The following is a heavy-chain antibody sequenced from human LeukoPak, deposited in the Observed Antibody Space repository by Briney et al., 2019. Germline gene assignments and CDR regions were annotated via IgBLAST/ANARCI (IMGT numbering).Heavy chain of an antibody. V-gene: IGHV4-34*01. D-gene: IGHD2-8*01. Sequence: SETLSLTCAVYGGSFSAYYWSWIRQPPGKGLEWIGEVNHSGSTNYNPSLKSRITISADTSKNQFSLKLSSVTAADTAVYYCASSCRIGVCYRYSYYFDYWGQGTLVTVSS. CDR3: ASSCRIGVCYRYSYYFDY. J-gene: IGHJ4*02. CDR2: VNHSGST. CDR1: GGSFSAYY.